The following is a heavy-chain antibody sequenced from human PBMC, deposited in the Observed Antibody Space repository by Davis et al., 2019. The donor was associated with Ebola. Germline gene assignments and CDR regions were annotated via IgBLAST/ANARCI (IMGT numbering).Heavy chain of an antibody. J-gene: IGHJ4*02. CDR1: GGYISGYY. CDR2: VYSSGST. D-gene: IGHD5-24*01. CDR3: ARQRRDGYSDFDY. Sequence: SETLSLTCTVSGGYISGYYWSWIRQPPGKRLEWTGFVYSSGSTYYNPSLESRLTMSVDTSKNQFSLKLRSVTAADTAVYYCARQRRDGYSDFDYWGLGTLVTVSS. V-gene: IGHV4-59*08.